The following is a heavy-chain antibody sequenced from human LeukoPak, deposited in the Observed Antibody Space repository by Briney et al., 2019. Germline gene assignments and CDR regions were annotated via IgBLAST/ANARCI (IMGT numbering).Heavy chain of an antibody. V-gene: IGHV3-7*01. J-gene: IGHJ4*02. CDR1: GGSLSSSSYY. Sequence: ETLSLTCTVSGGSLSSSSYYWGWIRQPPGKGLEWVANIKQDGSEKYYVDSVKGRFTISRDNAKNSLYLQVNSLRAEDTAVYYCASGGWLQLKEIGDDYWGQGTLVTVSS. D-gene: IGHD5-24*01. CDR2: IKQDGSEK. CDR3: ASGGWLQLKEIGDDY.